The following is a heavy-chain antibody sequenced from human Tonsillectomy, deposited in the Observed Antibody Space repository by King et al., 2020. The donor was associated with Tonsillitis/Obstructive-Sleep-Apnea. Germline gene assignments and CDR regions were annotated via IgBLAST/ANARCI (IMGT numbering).Heavy chain of an antibody. Sequence: QLQESGPGLVRPSETLSLTCTVSGGSISSRNCYWGWIRQPPGKGLEWIGSIYYSGSNYYNPSLKSRVTISVDTSKNQFSLKLSSVTAADTALYYCARLVPYDFWSGYMGWFDPWGQGTLVTVSS. J-gene: IGHJ5*02. CDR2: IYYSGSN. CDR1: GGSISSRNCY. D-gene: IGHD3-3*01. CDR3: ARLVPYDFWSGYMGWFDP. V-gene: IGHV4-39*01.